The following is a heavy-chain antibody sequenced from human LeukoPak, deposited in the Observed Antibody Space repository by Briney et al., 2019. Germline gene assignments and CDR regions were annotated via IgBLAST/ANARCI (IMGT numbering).Heavy chain of an antibody. Sequence: GGSLRLSCAASGFTFDDYAMHWVRQAPGKGLVWVSRINSDGSSTSYADSVKGRFTISRDNAKNTLYLQMNSLRAEDTAVYYCARPNDFWSGYYNYWGQGTLVTVSS. J-gene: IGHJ4*02. D-gene: IGHD3-3*01. CDR3: ARPNDFWSGYYNY. V-gene: IGHV3-74*01. CDR1: GFTFDDYA. CDR2: INSDGSST.